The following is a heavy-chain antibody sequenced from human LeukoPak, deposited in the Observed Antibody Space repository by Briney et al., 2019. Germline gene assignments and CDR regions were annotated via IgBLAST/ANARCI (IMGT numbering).Heavy chain of an antibody. CDR3: ARAGSVPSAIAYYYYYMDV. CDR1: GGSFSGYY. Sequence: PSETLSLTCAVYGGSFSGYYWSWIRQPPGKGLEWIGEINHSGSTNYNPSLKSRVTISVDTSKNQFSLKLSSVTAADTAVHYCARAGSVPSAIAYYYYYMDVWGKGTTVTVSS. J-gene: IGHJ6*03. D-gene: IGHD2-2*02. CDR2: INHSGST. V-gene: IGHV4-34*01.